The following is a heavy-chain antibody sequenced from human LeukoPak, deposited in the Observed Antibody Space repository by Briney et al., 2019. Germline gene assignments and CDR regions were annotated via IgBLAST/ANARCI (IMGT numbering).Heavy chain of an antibody. J-gene: IGHJ4*02. CDR2: IYHSGRT. D-gene: IGHD1-26*01. CDR1: GYSISSGYY. V-gene: IGHV4-38-2*02. Sequence: SETLSLTCTVSGYSISSGYYWGWIRQPPGKGLEWIGSIYHSGRTYYNPSLKSRVTISVDTSKNQFSLKLSSVTAADTAVYYCARDPQSSYYRETYYFDYWGQGTLVTVSS. CDR3: ARDPQSSYYRETYYFDY.